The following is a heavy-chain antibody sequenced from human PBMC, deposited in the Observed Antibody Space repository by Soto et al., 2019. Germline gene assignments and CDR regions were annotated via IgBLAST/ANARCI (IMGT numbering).Heavy chain of an antibody. CDR2: INHSVST. CDR1: GGCFSGYY. Sequence: PSETLSLTCAVYGGCFSGYYWSWIRQPPGKGLEWIGEINHSVSTNYNPSLKSRVTISVDTSKNQFSRKLSSVSAADTAVYYCARGLSYYGSGSYLSTPYYFDYWGQGTLVTVSS. CDR3: ARGLSYYGSGSYLSTPYYFDY. D-gene: IGHD3-10*01. J-gene: IGHJ4*02. V-gene: IGHV4-34*01.